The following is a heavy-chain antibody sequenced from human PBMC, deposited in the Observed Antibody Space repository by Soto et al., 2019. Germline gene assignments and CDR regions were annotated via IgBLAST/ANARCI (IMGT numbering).Heavy chain of an antibody. Sequence: QVQLVQSGAEVKKPGSSVKVSCKASGGTFSSYAISWVRQAPGQGLEWMGGIIPIFGTANYAQKVQCRVTLTAEESTSTAYIELSSLRSEDTAVYYGAGGVDSCGSGYWGQGTLVTVSS. V-gene: IGHV1-69*12. D-gene: IGHD5-18*01. J-gene: IGHJ4*02. CDR1: GGTFSSYA. CDR2: IIPIFGTA. CDR3: AGGVDSCGSGY.